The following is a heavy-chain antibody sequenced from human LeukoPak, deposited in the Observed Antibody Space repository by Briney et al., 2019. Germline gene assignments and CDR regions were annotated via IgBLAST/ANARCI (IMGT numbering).Heavy chain of an antibody. CDR2: IKPDGSNK. J-gene: IGHJ4*02. Sequence: PAGSLRLSCAASGFSFSSYGMYWVCNAQGQGMEWVALIKPDGSNKYYADSVKGRFTISRDNSKNTLHLQMNSLRAEDTAVYYCARSRAFDYWGQGTLVTVSS. D-gene: IGHD2/OR15-2a*01. CDR1: GFSFSSYG. CDR3: ARSRAFDY. V-gene: IGHV3-30*02.